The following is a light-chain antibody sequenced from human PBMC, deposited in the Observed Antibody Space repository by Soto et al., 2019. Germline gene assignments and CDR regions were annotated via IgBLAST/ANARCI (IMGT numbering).Light chain of an antibody. V-gene: IGKV4-1*01. Sequence: DIVMTQSPDSLAVSLGERATINSKSSQSVLYSSDNKNYLAWYQQKPGKSPKLLIYWASTRESGVPDRFSGSGSGTDFTLTISSLQAEDVAVYYCLQYYSTPWTFGQGTKVEIK. CDR1: QSVLYSSDNKNY. J-gene: IGKJ1*01. CDR2: WAS. CDR3: LQYYSTPWT.